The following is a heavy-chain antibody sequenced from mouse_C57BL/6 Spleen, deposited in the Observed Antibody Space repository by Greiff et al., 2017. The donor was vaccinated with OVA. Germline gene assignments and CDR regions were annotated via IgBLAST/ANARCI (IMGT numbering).Heavy chain of an antibody. CDR1: GYTFTSYW. Sequence: QVQLQQPGAELVKPGASVKLSCKASGYTFTSYWMHWVKQRPGQGLEWIGMIHPNSGSTNYNEKFKSKATLTVDKSSSTAYMQLSSLTSEDSAVYYCEREGDGNATGGYFDVWGTGTTVTVSS. CDR2: IHPNSGST. CDR3: EREGDGNATGGYFDV. V-gene: IGHV1-64*01. J-gene: IGHJ1*03. D-gene: IGHD2-1*01.